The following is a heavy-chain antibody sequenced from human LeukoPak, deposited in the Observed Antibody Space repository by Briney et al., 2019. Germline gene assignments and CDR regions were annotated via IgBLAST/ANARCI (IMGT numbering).Heavy chain of an antibody. CDR2: IYYDGTT. D-gene: IGHD3-3*01. J-gene: IGHJ4*02. Sequence: ASETLSLTCTVSGGSISGSSYYLAWIRQPPGKGLEWIGGIYYDGTTYYNPSLKSQVTISVDTSKNQFSLKLSSVTAADTAVYYCAFWSGYYSGSGEYNWGQGTPVTVSS. V-gene: IGHV4-39*07. CDR1: GGSISGSSYY. CDR3: AFWSGYYSGSGEYN.